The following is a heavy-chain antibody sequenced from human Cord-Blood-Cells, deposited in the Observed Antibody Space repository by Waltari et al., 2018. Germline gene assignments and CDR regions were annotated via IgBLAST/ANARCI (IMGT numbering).Heavy chain of an antibody. CDR1: GGSISSSSYY. Sequence: QLQLQESGPGLVKPSETLSLTCTVSGGSISSSSYYWGWIRQPPGQGLEWIGSLYYSGSTYYNPSLKSRVTISVDTSKNQFSLKLSSVTAADTAVYYCARSANDFWSGYYFDYWGQGTLVTVSS. D-gene: IGHD3-3*01. CDR3: ARSANDFWSGYYFDY. V-gene: IGHV4-39*01. J-gene: IGHJ4*02. CDR2: LYYSGST.